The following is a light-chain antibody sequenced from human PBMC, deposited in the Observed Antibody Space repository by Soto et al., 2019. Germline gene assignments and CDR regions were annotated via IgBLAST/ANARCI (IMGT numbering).Light chain of an antibody. CDR3: QSYDRSLSNYV. V-gene: IGLV1-40*01. CDR1: TSNIGAGSD. J-gene: IGLJ1*01. Sequence: QSVLTQPPSVSGAPGQRVTISCTGSTSNIGAGSDVHWYQQLPGTAPKLLIYANNNRPSGVPDRFSGSKSGTSGSLAITGLQAEDAADYYGQSYDRSLSNYVFGTGTKLPVL. CDR2: ANN.